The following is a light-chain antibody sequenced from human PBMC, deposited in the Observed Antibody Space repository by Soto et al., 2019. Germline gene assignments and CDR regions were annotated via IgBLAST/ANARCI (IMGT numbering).Light chain of an antibody. CDR2: DAS. CDR1: QSVSSSY. V-gene: IGKV3D-20*01. CDR3: QQYGSSPIT. Sequence: EIVLTQSPATLSLSPGERATLSCGASQSVSSSYLAWYQQKPGLAPRLLIYDASSRATGIPDRFSGSGSGTDFTLTISRLEPDDFAMYYCQQYGSSPITFGQGTRLEIK. J-gene: IGKJ5*01.